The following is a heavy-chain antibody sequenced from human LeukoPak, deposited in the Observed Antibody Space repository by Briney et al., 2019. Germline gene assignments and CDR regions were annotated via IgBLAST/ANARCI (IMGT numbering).Heavy chain of an antibody. CDR1: GGTFSSYA. CDR2: IIPILGIA. CDR3: ARRTQWELPLY. J-gene: IGHJ4*02. Sequence: SVKVSCKASGGTFSSYAISWVRQAPGQGLEWMGRIIPILGIANYAHKLQGRVTMTTDTSTSTAYMELRSLRSDDTAVYYCARRTQWELPLYWGQGTLVTVSS. V-gene: IGHV1-69*04. D-gene: IGHD1-26*01.